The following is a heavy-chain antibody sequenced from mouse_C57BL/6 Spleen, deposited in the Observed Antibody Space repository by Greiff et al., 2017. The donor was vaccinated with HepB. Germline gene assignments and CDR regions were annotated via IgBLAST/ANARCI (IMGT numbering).Heavy chain of an antibody. J-gene: IGHJ3*01. Sequence: EVQVVESGGGLVKPGGSLKLSCAASGFTFSSYAMSWVRQTPEKRLEWVATISDGGSYTYYPDNVKGRFTISRDNAKNNLYLQMSHLKSEDTAMYYCATGFAYWGQGTLVTVSA. CDR3: ATGFAY. CDR1: GFTFSSYA. V-gene: IGHV5-4*01. CDR2: ISDGGSYT.